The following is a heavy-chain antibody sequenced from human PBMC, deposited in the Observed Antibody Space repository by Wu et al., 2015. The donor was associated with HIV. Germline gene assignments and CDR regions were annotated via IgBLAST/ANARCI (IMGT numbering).Heavy chain of an antibody. CDR1: GYTFTGYF. V-gene: IGHV1-2*02. CDR3: ARLGYSSSSVQYYYYMDVR. Sequence: QVQLVQSGSEVKKPGASVKVSCKASGYTFTGYFMHWVRLAPGQGLEWMGWINLNSGATNYAQKFQGRVTMTRDTSISTAYMELNRMRSDDTAVFYCARLGYSSSSVQYYYYMDVRGAKGRGHPVSS. D-gene: IGHD6-6*01. J-gene: IGHJ6*03. CDR2: INLNSGAT.